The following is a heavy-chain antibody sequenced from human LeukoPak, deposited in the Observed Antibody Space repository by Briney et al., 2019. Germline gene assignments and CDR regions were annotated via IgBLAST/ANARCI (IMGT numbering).Heavy chain of an antibody. CDR1: GGSFSGYY. CDR2: INHSGST. V-gene: IGHV4-34*01. D-gene: IGHD6-6*01. Sequence: PSETPSLTCAVYGGSFSGYYWSWIRQPPGKGLEWIGEINHSGSTNYNPSLKSRVTISVDTSKNQFSLKLSSVTAADTAVYYCAAVAAPLWYYYGMDVWGQGTTVTVSS. J-gene: IGHJ6*02. CDR3: AAVAAPLWYYYGMDV.